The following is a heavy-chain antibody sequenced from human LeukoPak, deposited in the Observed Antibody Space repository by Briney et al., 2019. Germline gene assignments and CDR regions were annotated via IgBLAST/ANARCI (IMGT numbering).Heavy chain of an antibody. D-gene: IGHD2-21*01. V-gene: IGHV3-30-3*01. Sequence: GRSLRLSCAASGFTFSSYAMHWVRQAPGKGLEWVAVISYDGSNKYYADSVKGRFTIARDNSKNTLYMQMNSLRAEDTAVYYCARDGEGPFDIWGQGTMVTVSS. CDR3: ARDGEGPFDI. CDR2: ISYDGSNK. CDR1: GFTFSSYA. J-gene: IGHJ3*02.